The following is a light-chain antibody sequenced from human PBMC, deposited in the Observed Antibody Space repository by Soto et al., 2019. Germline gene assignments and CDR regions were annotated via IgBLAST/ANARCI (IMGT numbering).Light chain of an antibody. Sequence: EIVLTQSPATLSLSPGERATLSCRASQIVSSYLAWYQQKPGQAPRLLIYGISKRATDIPDRFSGSGSGTDFTLTISRLEPEDFAVYYCQQYGSSSWTFGQGTKVDIK. CDR1: QIVSSY. J-gene: IGKJ1*01. CDR3: QQYGSSSWT. V-gene: IGKV3-20*01. CDR2: GIS.